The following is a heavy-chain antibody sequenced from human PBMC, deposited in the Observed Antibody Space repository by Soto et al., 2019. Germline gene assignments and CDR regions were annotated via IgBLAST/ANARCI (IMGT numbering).Heavy chain of an antibody. J-gene: IGHJ5*02. CDR1: GASISGFY. V-gene: IGHV4-4*07. Sequence: SETLSLTCTVSGASISGFYWSWIRKSAGRGLEWIGRIYATGTTDYNPSLKSRVMMSVDTSKKQFSLKLRSVTAADTAVYYCVRDGTKTLRDWFDPWGQGISVTVSS. CDR2: IYATGTT. D-gene: IGHD1-1*01. CDR3: VRDGTKTLRDWFDP.